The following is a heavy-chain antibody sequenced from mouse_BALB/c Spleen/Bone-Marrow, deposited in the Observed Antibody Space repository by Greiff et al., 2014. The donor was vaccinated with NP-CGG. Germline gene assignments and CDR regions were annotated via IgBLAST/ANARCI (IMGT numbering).Heavy chain of an antibody. CDR3: ARHRYGYYCAMDY. D-gene: IGHD2-14*01. J-gene: IGHJ4*01. CDR2: ISYSGST. Sequence: EVKLVESGPSLVKPSQTLSLTCSVTGDSITSGYWNWIRKFPGNKLEYMGYISYSGSTYYNPSLKSRISITRDTSKNQYYLQLNSVTTEDTAPYYCARHRYGYYCAMDYWGQGTSVTVSS. CDR1: GDSITSGY. V-gene: IGHV3-8*02.